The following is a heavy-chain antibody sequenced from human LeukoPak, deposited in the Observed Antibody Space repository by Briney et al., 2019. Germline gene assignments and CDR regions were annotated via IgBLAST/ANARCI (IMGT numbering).Heavy chain of an antibody. CDR1: GYTFTSYD. CDR3: ARGEYYYGSGSYYD. J-gene: IGHJ4*02. V-gene: IGHV1-8*01. CDR2: MNPNSGNT. D-gene: IGHD3-10*01. Sequence: ASVKVSCKASGYTFTSYDVNWVRQATGQGLEWMGWMNPNSGNTGYAQKFQGRVTMTRNTSISTAYMELSSLRSEDTAVYYCARGEYYYGSGSYYDWGRGTLVTVSS.